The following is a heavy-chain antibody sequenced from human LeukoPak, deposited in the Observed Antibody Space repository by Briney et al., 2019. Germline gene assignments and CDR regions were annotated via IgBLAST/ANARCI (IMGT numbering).Heavy chain of an antibody. Sequence: GGSLRLSCAASGFTFSSYAMHWVRQAPGKGLEWVAVISYDGSNKYYADSVKGRFTISRDNSKNTLYLQMNSLRAEDTAVYYCATQGLAYCGGDCYHFDYWGQGTLVTVSS. CDR3: ATQGLAYCGGDCYHFDY. D-gene: IGHD2-21*02. CDR2: ISYDGSNK. J-gene: IGHJ4*02. V-gene: IGHV3-30-3*01. CDR1: GFTFSSYA.